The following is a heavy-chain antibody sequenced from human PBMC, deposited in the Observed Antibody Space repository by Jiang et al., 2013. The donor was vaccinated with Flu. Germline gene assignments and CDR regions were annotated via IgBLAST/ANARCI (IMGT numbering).Heavy chain of an antibody. CDR3: ARFLGGXTDPYYYGMDV. J-gene: IGHJ6*02. D-gene: IGHD3-10*01. Sequence: KPTQTLTLTCTFSGFSLSTSGMCVSWIRQPPGKALEWLALIDWDDDKYYSTSLKTRLTISKDTSKNXVVLTMTNMDPVDTATYYCARFLGGXTDPYYYGMDVWGQGTLVTVSS. V-gene: IGHV2-70*01. CDR2: IDWDDDK. CDR1: GFSLSTSGMC.